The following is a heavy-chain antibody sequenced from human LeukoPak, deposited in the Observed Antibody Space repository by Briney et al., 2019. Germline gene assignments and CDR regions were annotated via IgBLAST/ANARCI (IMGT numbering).Heavy chain of an antibody. D-gene: IGHD2-15*01. V-gene: IGHV4-61*01. CDR3: ARVVAATTYYFDY. J-gene: IGHJ4*02. CDR2: IYYSGST. CDR1: GGSVSSGSCY. Sequence: PSETLSLTCTVSGGSVSSGSCYWSWIRQPPGKGLEWIGYIYYSGSTNYNPSLKSRVTISVDTSKNQFSLKLSSVTAADTAVYYCARVVAATTYYFDYWGQGTLVTVSS.